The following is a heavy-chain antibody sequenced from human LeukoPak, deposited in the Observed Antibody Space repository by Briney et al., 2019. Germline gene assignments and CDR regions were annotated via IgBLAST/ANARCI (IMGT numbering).Heavy chain of an antibody. CDR1: GYTFTSYG. CDR3: ARDQGIAARRGGGY. D-gene: IGHD6-6*01. Sequence: ASAKVSCKASGYTFTSYGISWVRQAPGQGLEWMGWISAYNGNTNYAQKLQGRVTMTTDTSTSTAYMELRSLRSDDTAVYYCARDQGIAARRGGGYWGQGTLVTVSS. J-gene: IGHJ4*02. V-gene: IGHV1-18*01. CDR2: ISAYNGNT.